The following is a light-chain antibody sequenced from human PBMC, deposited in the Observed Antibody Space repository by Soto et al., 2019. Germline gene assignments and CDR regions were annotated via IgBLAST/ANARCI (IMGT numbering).Light chain of an antibody. Sequence: QSVLTQPRSVSGSPGQSVTISCTGTSSDVGGYNYVSWYQQHPGKAPKLTIYDVSKRPSGVSDRFSGSKSGNTASLTISGLQAEDEADYYCCSYAGSYTYVFGTGTKVTVL. CDR1: SSDVGGYNY. V-gene: IGLV2-11*01. J-gene: IGLJ1*01. CDR2: DVS. CDR3: CSYAGSYTYV.